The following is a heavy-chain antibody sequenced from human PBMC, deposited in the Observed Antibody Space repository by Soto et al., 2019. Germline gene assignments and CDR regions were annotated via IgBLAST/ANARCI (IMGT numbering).Heavy chain of an antibody. D-gene: IGHD2-2*01. J-gene: IGHJ4*02. CDR2: ISAYNGNT. V-gene: IGHV1-18*04. Sequence: ASVKVSCKASGYTFTSHGISWVRQAPGQGLEWMGWISAYNGNTNYAQKLQGRVTMTTDTPTSTAYMELRSLRSDDTAVYYCARTYCSSARCYSDYWGQGTLVTVSS. CDR3: ARTYCSSARCYSDY. CDR1: GYTFTSHG.